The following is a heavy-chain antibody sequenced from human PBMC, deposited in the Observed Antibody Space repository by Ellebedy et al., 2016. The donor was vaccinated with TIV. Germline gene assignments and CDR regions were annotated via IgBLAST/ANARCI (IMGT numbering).Heavy chain of an antibody. J-gene: IGHJ6*02. V-gene: IGHV4-59*01. CDR1: GGSISSYY. CDR2: IYYSGST. D-gene: IGHD3-3*01. Sequence: MPGGSLRLSCTVSGGSISSYYWSWIRQPPGKGLEWIGYIYYSGSTNYNPSLKSRVTISVDTSKNQFSLKLRSVTAADTAVYYCARGLLYYDFWSGYYKGAGDYYYGMDVWGQGTTVTVSS. CDR3: ARGLLYYDFWSGYYKGAGDYYYGMDV.